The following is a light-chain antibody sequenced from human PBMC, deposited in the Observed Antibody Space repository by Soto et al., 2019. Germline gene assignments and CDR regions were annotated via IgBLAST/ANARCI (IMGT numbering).Light chain of an antibody. CDR2: AAS. CDR1: QSISNY. CDR3: QQSYNAPRT. J-gene: IGKJ1*01. V-gene: IGKV1-39*01. Sequence: DIQMTQSPYSLSASVGDRVTITCRASQSISNYLNWYQQKPGKAPRLLIHAASSLQSGVQSRFSGSGSGTDFTLTSSRLQPEDFAIYYGQQSYNAPRTFGPGTKVESK.